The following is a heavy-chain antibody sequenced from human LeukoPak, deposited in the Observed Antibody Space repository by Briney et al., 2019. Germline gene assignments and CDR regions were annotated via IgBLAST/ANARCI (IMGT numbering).Heavy chain of an antibody. CDR1: GGSISSYY. J-gene: IGHJ6*02. V-gene: IGHV4-34*01. D-gene: IGHD3-10*02. CDR2: INHSGST. CDR3: ARDVVSKGMDV. Sequence: SETLSLTCTVSGGSISSYYCSWIRQPPGKGLEWIGEINHSGSTNYNPSLKSRVTMSVDTSKNQFSLKLSSVTAADTAVYYCARDVVSKGMDVWGQGTTVTVSS.